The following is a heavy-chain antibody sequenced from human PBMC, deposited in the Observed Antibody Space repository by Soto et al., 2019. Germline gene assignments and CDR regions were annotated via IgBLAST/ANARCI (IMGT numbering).Heavy chain of an antibody. CDR2: IYYSGST. Sequence: SESLSLACPVSGCSISSYYWSWIRQPPGKGLEWIGYIYYSGSTNYNPSLKSRVTISVDTSKNQFSLKLSSVTAADTAVYYCARDPIYCTNGVCYSWFDPWGQGTLVTVS. J-gene: IGHJ5*02. CDR3: ARDPIYCTNGVCYSWFDP. CDR1: GCSISSYY. D-gene: IGHD2-8*01. V-gene: IGHV4-59*01.